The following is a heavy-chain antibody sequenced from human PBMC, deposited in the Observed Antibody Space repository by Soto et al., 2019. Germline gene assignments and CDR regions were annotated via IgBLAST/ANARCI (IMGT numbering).Heavy chain of an antibody. V-gene: IGHV3-30-3*01. CDR1: EFTFSSYA. CDR3: AKDGQWLVEPYDY. Sequence: QVQLVESGGGVVQPGRSLRLSCAASEFTFSSYAMHWVRQAPGKGLEWVAVTAYDGSNKYYADSVKGRFTISRDNSKNTLYLQMNSLRAEDTAVYYCAKDGQWLVEPYDYWGQGTLVTVSS. D-gene: IGHD6-19*01. CDR2: TAYDGSNK. J-gene: IGHJ4*02.